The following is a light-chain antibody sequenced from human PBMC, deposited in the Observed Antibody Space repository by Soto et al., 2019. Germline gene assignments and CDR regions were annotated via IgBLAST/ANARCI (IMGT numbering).Light chain of an antibody. Sequence: QSVLTQPASVSGSPGQSITISCSGSSSDVGSYKYVSWYQQHPGKAPKLMAYEVSNRPSGVSNRSSGSKSGNTASLTISGLQAEDEADYYCSSYTAGGTIFGTGTKLTVL. V-gene: IGLV2-14*01. CDR2: EVS. CDR1: SSDVGSYKY. CDR3: SSYTAGGTI. J-gene: IGLJ1*01.